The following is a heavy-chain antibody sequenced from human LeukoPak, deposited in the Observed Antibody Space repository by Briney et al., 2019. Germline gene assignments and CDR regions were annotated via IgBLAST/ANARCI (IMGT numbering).Heavy chain of an antibody. CDR2: ISGSGTNT. D-gene: IGHD3/OR15-3a*01. V-gene: IGHV3-23*01. J-gene: IGHJ4*02. Sequence: GGSLRLSCAASGFTFSSYVMSWVRQAPGKGLERVSGISGSGTNTYYADSVKGRFTISRDNSKSTLYLQVDSLRVDDTAVYYCAIGPRQKRGLSTYWGQGTLVTVSS. CDR3: AIGPRQKRGLSTY. CDR1: GFTFSSYV.